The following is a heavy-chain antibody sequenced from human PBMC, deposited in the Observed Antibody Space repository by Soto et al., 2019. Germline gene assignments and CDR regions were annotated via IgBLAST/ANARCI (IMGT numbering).Heavy chain of an antibody. CDR3: ARDSHYGSGFYAMDV. J-gene: IGHJ6*02. D-gene: IGHD3-10*01. CDR2: IYYGGST. V-gene: IGHV4-59*01. CDR1: GGSISRYY. Sequence: SETLSLTCTVSGGSISRYYRTWIRQPPRKGLEWIGYIYYGGSTNYNPSLKSRVTISVDTSKNQFSLKVSSVTAADTAVYYCARDSHYGSGFYAMDVWGQGTTVTVSS.